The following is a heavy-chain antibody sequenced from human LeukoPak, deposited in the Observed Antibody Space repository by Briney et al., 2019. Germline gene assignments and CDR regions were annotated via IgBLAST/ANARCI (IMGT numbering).Heavy chain of an antibody. D-gene: IGHD6-19*01. Sequence: PGGSLTLSRAAAGLTFSSYEMNWVRQAPGKGRGWGSYISSSGSTIYYADSLTGRFTISRDNTKNTLYLQMNSLRAEDTAVYYCAKDWRQWLANDAFDISGQGTMVTVSS. J-gene: IGHJ3*02. CDR2: ISSSGSTI. V-gene: IGHV3-48*03. CDR3: AKDWRQWLANDAFDI. CDR1: GLTFSSYE.